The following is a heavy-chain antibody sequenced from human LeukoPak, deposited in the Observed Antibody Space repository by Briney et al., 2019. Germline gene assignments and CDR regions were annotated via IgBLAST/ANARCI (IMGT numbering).Heavy chain of an antibody. J-gene: IGHJ2*01. D-gene: IGHD3-22*01. CDR1: GFTFSSYS. V-gene: IGHV3-21*01. CDR3: ARGSYYYDSSGYYIGPWYFDL. Sequence: GGSLRLSCAASGFTFSSYSMNWVRQAPGKGLEWVSSISSSSSYIYYADYVKGRFTSSRDNAKNSLYLQMNSLRAEDTAVYYCARGSYYYDSSGYYIGPWYFDLWGRGTLVTVSS. CDR2: ISSSSSYI.